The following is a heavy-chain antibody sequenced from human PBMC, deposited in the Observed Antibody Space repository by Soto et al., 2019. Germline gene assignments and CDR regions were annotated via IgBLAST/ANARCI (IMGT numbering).Heavy chain of an antibody. CDR2: IIPIFGTA. CDR1: GGTFSSYA. J-gene: IGHJ4*02. D-gene: IGHD3-3*01. Sequence: ASVKVSCKASGGTFSSYAISWVRQAPGQGLEWMGGIIPIFGTANYAQKFQGRVTITADESTSTAYMELSSLRSEDTAVYYCASPYYDFWSGYWPLDYWGQGTLVTVSS. CDR3: ASPYYDFWSGYWPLDY. V-gene: IGHV1-69*13.